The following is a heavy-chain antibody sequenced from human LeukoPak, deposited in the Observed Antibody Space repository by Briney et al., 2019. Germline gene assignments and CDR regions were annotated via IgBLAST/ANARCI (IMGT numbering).Heavy chain of an antibody. D-gene: IGHD6-13*01. J-gene: IGHJ4*02. CDR2: INHSGST. Sequence: PSETRSLTCAVYGGSVSGYYWSWIRQPPGKGLEWIGEINHSGSTNYNPSLKSRVTISVDTSKNQFSLKLSSVTAADTAVYYCARRGGAAEDYFDYWGQGTLVTVSS. CDR3: ARRGGAAEDYFDY. CDR1: GGSVSGYY. V-gene: IGHV4-34*01.